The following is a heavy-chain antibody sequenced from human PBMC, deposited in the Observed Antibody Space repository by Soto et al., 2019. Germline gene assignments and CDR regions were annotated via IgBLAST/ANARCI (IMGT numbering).Heavy chain of an antibody. D-gene: IGHD5-18*01. CDR2: ISSSSSYI. Sequence: EVQLVESGGGLVKPGGSLRLSCAASGFTFSSYSMNWVRQAPGKGLEWVSSISSSSSYIYYADSVKGRFTISRDNAKNSLFLQMNSLRAEDTGVYYCERDQPGYSYGYGLGYWGQGTLVTVSS. V-gene: IGHV3-21*01. CDR3: ERDQPGYSYGYGLGY. CDR1: GFTFSSYS. J-gene: IGHJ4*02.